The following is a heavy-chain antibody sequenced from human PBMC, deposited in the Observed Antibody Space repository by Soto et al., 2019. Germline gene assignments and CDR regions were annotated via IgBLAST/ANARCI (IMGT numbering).Heavy chain of an antibody. CDR2: IKQDGSEK. J-gene: IGHJ6*02. CDR3: ARALTYYYGSGQCGMDV. CDR1: GFTFSSYW. Sequence: PGGSLRLSCAASGFTFSSYWMSWVRQAPGKGLEWVANIKQDGSEKYYVDSVKGRFTISRDNAKNSLYLQMNSLRAEDTAVYYCARALTYYYGSGQCGMDVWGQGTTVTVSS. V-gene: IGHV3-7*03. D-gene: IGHD3-10*01.